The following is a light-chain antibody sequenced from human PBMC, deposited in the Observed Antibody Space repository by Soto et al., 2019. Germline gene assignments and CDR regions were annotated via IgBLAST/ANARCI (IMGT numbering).Light chain of an antibody. CDR2: EVS. CDR3: SSYTSSSSPYV. CDR1: SSDVGGYNF. J-gene: IGLJ1*01. V-gene: IGLV2-14*01. Sequence: QSALTQPASVSGSPEQSITISCTGTSSDVGGYNFVSWYQQHPGKAPKLMIYEVSNRPSGVSNRFSGSKSGNTASLTISGLQAEDEADYYCSSYTSSSSPYVFGTGTKVT.